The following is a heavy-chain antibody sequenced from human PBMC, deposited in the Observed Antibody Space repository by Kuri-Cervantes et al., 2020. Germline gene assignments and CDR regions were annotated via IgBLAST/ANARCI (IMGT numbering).Heavy chain of an antibody. CDR3: ARQEDIVATVWFDP. D-gene: IGHD5-12*01. CDR1: GFIFSDYY. J-gene: IGHJ5*02. Sequence: GESLKISCAASGFIFSDYYMSWIRQAPGKGLEWISYISGGDSSIYYADSVKGRFTISRDNAKNSLYLQMHSLRAEDTAVYYCARQEDIVATVWFDPWGQGTLVTVSS. CDR2: ISGGDSSI. V-gene: IGHV3-11*01.